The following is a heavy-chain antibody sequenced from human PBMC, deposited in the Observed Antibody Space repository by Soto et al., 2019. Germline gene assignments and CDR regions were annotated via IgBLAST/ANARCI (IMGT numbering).Heavy chain of an antibody. CDR1: GGTFSSYT. V-gene: IGHV1-69*02. CDR3: ARPRRGDSSLPLFDY. J-gene: IGHJ4*02. Sequence: QVQLVQSGAEVKKPGSSVKVSCKASGGTFSSYTISWVRQAPGQGLEWMGRIIPILGIANYAQKFQGRVTITADKSTSTAYMELSSLRSEDTAVYYCARPRRGDSSLPLFDYWGQGTLVTVSS. D-gene: IGHD3-22*01. CDR2: IIPILGIA.